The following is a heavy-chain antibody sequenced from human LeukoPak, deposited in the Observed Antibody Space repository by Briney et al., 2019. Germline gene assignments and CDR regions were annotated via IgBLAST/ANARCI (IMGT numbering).Heavy chain of an antibody. Sequence: GGSLRLSCAASGFTFSSYAMHWVRQAPGKGLEWVAVISYDGSNKYYADSVKGRFTISRDNSKNTLYLQMNSLRAEDTAVYYCARDLPEGYFDWLFYQHRPSYGMDVWGQGTTVTVSS. CDR1: GFTFSSYA. J-gene: IGHJ6*02. CDR2: ISYDGSNK. V-gene: IGHV3-30-3*01. D-gene: IGHD3-9*01. CDR3: ARDLPEGYFDWLFYQHRPSYGMDV.